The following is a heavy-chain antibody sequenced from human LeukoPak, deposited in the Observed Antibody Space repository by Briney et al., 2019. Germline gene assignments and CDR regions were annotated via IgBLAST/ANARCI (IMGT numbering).Heavy chain of an antibody. CDR1: GGSFSDYF. J-gene: IGHJ3*01. CDR3: ARFSKMTWGDWGDAFDV. D-gene: IGHD2-21*02. V-gene: IGHV4-34*01. CDR2: IDDGGNT. Sequence: SETLSLMCSVYGGSFSDYFWSWLRQPPGKGLEWIGEIDDGGNTNYNPSLMSRVIVAMEKSKKQFSLVMRSVTAADTAIYYCARFSKMTWGDWGDAFDVWGQGTTVIVSS.